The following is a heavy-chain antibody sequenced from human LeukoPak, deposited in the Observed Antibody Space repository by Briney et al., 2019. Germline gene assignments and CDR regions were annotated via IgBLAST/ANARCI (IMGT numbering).Heavy chain of an antibody. Sequence: ASVQVSCKVSGYTLPELSMHWVRQAPGKGLEWMGGFDPEDGETIYAQKFQGRVTMTEDTSTDTAYMELSSLRSEDMAVYYCARDTGYYYDSSGAYFQHWGQGTLVTVSS. D-gene: IGHD3-22*01. CDR2: FDPEDGET. CDR3: ARDTGYYYDSSGAYFQH. J-gene: IGHJ1*01. V-gene: IGHV1-24*01. CDR1: GYTLPELS.